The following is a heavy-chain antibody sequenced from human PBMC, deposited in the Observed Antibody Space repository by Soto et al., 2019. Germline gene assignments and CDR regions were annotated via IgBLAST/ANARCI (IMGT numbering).Heavy chain of an antibody. Sequence: EVQLVESGGGLVKPGGSLRLSCADSGFPFNNAWINWVRKVPGKGLEWVGRVKSKADGGSGDYAAPVKGRFVVSRDDSKDIVYLQMNSLKIEDTGVYYCTTDSRTTLPEIRFDYWGHGTQVTVSS. CDR1: GFPFNNAW. CDR3: TTDSRTTLPEIRFDY. D-gene: IGHD1-26*01. V-gene: IGHV3-15*07. J-gene: IGHJ4*01. CDR2: VKSKADGGSG.